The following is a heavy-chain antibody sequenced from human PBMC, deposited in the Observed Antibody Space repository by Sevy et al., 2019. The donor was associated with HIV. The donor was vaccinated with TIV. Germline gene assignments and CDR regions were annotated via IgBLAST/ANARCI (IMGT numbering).Heavy chain of an antibody. V-gene: IGHV5-51*01. D-gene: IGHD2-8*01. CDR1: GYRFNTYW. CDR3: ARYINNNGMDV. J-gene: IGHJ6*02. Sequence: GESLKISCKASGYRFNTYWINWVRQMPGKGLEWRGVIYPGDSETLYSPSVQGQVVISADKSSSTAYLQWSSLEASDTATYYCARYINNNGMDVWGQGTTVTVSS. CDR2: IYPGDSET.